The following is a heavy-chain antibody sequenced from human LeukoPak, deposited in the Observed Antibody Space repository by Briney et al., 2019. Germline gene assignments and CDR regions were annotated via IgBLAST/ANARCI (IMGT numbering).Heavy chain of an antibody. Sequence: ASVKVSCKASGYTFTGYYMHWVRQAPGQGLEWMGWINPNSGGTNYAQKFQGRVTMTRDTSISTAYMELSRLRSDDTAVYYCARDHRITIFGVVHYYFDYWGQGTLVTVSS. V-gene: IGHV1-2*02. J-gene: IGHJ4*02. CDR3: ARDHRITIFGVVHYYFDY. CDR1: GYTFTGYY. D-gene: IGHD3-3*01. CDR2: INPNSGGT.